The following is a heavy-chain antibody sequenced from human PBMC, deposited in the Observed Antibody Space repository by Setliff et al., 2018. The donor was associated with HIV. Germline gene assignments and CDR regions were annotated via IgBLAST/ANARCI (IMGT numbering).Heavy chain of an antibody. J-gene: IGHJ4*02. D-gene: IGHD3-10*01. Sequence: SETLSLTCTVSGDSINSGNYYWSWIRQHPGKGLEWIGYIYYSGSTYYSPSPKSRVTISEDTSKNQFSLKMRSVTAADTAAYYCATSPAGEILGSRPFYFDYWGQGTLVTVSS. V-gene: IGHV4-31*02. CDR3: ATSPAGEILGSRPFYFDY. CDR2: IYYSGST. CDR1: GDSINSGNYY.